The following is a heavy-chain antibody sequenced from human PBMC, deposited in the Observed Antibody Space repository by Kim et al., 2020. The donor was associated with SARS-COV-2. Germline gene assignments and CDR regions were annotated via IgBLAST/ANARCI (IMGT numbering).Heavy chain of an antibody. Sequence: GGSLRLSCAASGFTFSSYSMNWVRQAPGKGLEWVSSISSSSSYIYYADSVKGRFTISRDNAKNSLYLQMNSLRAEDTAVYYCARDRILAVAGTGFDYWGQGTLVTVSS. V-gene: IGHV3-21*01. D-gene: IGHD6-19*01. CDR2: ISSSSSYI. CDR3: ARDRILAVAGTGFDY. CDR1: GFTFSSYS. J-gene: IGHJ4*02.